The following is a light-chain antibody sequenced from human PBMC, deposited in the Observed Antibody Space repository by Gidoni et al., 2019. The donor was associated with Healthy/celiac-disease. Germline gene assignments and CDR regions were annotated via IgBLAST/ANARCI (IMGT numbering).Light chain of an antibody. CDR1: SGINVGTYR. CDR2: YKSDSDK. Sequence: QAVLTQPASLSASPGASASLTCTLRSGINVGTYRIYWYQQKPGSPPQYLLRYKSDSDKQQGSGVPSRFSASTDASANAGISLIAGLQSEDEADYYCMIWHSSAWVFGGGTKLTVL. J-gene: IGLJ3*02. V-gene: IGLV5-45*01. CDR3: MIWHSSAWV.